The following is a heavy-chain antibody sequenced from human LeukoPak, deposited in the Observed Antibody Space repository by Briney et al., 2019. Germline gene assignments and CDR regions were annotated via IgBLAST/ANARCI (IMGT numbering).Heavy chain of an antibody. V-gene: IGHV1-8*03. Sequence: ASVKVSCKASGGTFSSYVISWVRQATGQGLEWMGWMNPNSGNTGYAQKFQGRVTITRNTSISTAYMELSSLRSEDTAVYYCARGRPRRYGWVGPGIDFDYWGQGTLATVSS. CDR3: ARGRPRRYGWVGPGIDFDY. CDR2: MNPNSGNT. CDR1: GGTFSSYV. J-gene: IGHJ4*02. D-gene: IGHD3-16*01.